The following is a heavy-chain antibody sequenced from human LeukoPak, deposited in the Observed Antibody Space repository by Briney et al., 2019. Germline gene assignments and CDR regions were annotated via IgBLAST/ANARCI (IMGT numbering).Heavy chain of an antibody. Sequence: GGSLRLSCAASGFTFSDYYMNWIRQSLGKGLEWVSYISNSGSIIYYADSVKGRFTISRDNAKNSLYLQMNSLRAEDTAVYYCAELGITMIGGVWGKGTTVTISS. CDR1: GFTFSDYY. D-gene: IGHD3-10*02. V-gene: IGHV3-11*04. CDR2: ISNSGSII. CDR3: AELGITMIGGV. J-gene: IGHJ6*04.